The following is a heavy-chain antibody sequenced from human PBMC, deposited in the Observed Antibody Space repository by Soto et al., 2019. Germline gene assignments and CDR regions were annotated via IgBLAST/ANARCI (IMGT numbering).Heavy chain of an antibody. V-gene: IGHV1-2*02. J-gene: IGHJ3*02. Sequence: ASVKVSCKASGYTFTGYDMHWVRQAPGQGLEWMGWINPNSGGTNYAQKFQGRVTMTRDTSISTAYMELSRLRSDDTAVYYCASPIDLDSSGWHKNDAFDIWGQGTMVNVSS. D-gene: IGHD6-19*01. CDR2: INPNSGGT. CDR1: GYTFTGYD. CDR3: ASPIDLDSSGWHKNDAFDI.